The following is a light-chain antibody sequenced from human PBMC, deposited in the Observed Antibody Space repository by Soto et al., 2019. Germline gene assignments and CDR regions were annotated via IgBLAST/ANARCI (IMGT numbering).Light chain of an antibody. Sequence: DVVLTQSPLSLPVTVGQPASISCRSSHSLVYRDGDTFLSWFHQRPGQSPTRLIYKVSNRESGVLRRFSGNGSDTDSALEIARVEAQDVAIYYCMQASFWPPYAFAEGTRLEIK. CDR2: KVS. CDR3: MQASFWPPYA. CDR1: HSLVYRDGDTF. V-gene: IGKV2-30*01. J-gene: IGKJ2*01.